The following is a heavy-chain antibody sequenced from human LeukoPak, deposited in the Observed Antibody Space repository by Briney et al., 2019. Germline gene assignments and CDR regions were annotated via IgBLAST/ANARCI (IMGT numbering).Heavy chain of an antibody. J-gene: IGHJ4*02. CDR3: ARDSRRRDYDFWSGYYTTYFDY. CDR1: GFTFSSYS. V-gene: IGHV3-21*01. D-gene: IGHD3-3*01. CDR2: ISSSSRYI. Sequence: PGGSLRLSCAASGFTFSSYSMNWVRQAPGKGLEWVSSISSSSRYIYYADSVKGRFTISRDNAKNSLYLQMNSLRAEDTAVYYCARDSRRRDYDFWSGYYTTYFDYWGQGTLVTVSS.